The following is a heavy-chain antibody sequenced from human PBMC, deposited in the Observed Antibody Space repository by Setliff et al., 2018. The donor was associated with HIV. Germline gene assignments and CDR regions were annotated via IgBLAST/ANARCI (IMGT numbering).Heavy chain of an antibody. Sequence: PGGSLRLSCVASGFSVNSNYMSWVRQAPGKRLEWVSIIYDGGTTYYGDSVKGRFSISRDYSKNTLYLQMNSLRAEDTAMYYCAKNMPSGDPFEYWGQGTLVTVSS. J-gene: IGHJ4*02. CDR1: GFSVNSNY. CDR2: IYDGGTT. CDR3: AKNMPSGDPFEY. V-gene: IGHV3-53*01. D-gene: IGHD7-27*01.